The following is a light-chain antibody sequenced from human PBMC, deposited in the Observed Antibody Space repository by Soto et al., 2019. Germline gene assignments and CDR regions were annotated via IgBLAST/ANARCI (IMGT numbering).Light chain of an antibody. CDR1: HSVRSN. Sequence: VMTQSPATLSVSPGERVTLSCRASHSVRSNLAWYQQKPGQSPRLLIYGTASRATGIPDRFSGSGSGTEFTLTISSLQSEDFAVYYCQQYNNWPPFTFGQGTRLEIK. CDR3: QQYNNWPPFT. CDR2: GTA. J-gene: IGKJ5*01. V-gene: IGKV3D-15*01.